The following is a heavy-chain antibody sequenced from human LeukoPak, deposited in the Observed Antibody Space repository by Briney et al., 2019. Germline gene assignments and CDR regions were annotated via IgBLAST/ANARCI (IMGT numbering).Heavy chain of an antibody. V-gene: IGHV4-59*01. Sequence: PSETLSLTCAVYGGSFSGYYWSWIRQPPGKGLEWVGYIYYSGGTYYNPSLKSRVTISLDTSKNQFSLKLSSVTTADTAVYYCARRIPTAGLFDFWGQGALVTVSS. D-gene: IGHD2-15*01. CDR1: GGSFSGYY. J-gene: IGHJ4*02. CDR2: IYYSGGT. CDR3: ARRIPTAGLFDF.